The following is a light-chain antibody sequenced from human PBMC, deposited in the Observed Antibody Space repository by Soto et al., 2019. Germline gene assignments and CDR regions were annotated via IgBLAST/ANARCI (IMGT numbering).Light chain of an antibody. V-gene: IGLV1-44*01. CDR3: AAWDDSLNGYV. Sequence: QSELTQPPSASGAPGQRVTISCSGSSSNIGSNSVNWYQQLPGTAPKLLIYSSDRRPSGVPDRFSGSKSGTSASLAISGLQSEDEADYYCAAWDDSLNGYVFGTGTKVTVL. J-gene: IGLJ1*01. CDR2: SSD. CDR1: SSNIGSNS.